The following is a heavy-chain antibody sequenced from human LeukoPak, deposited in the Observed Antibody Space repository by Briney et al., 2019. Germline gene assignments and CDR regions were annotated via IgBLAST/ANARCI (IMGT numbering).Heavy chain of an antibody. D-gene: IGHD3-22*01. CDR3: ARGDVGYDSSGYYFD. CDR2: ISAYKGDT. CDR1: GYTFTSYG. V-gene: IGHV1-18*01. J-gene: IGHJ4*02. Sequence: ASLKVSCKTSGYTFTSYGISWLRQSPGQGLEWMGWISAYKGDTDYAQKFQGRVTITADESTSTAYMELSSLRSEDTAVYYCARGDVGYDSSGYYFDWGQGTLVTVSS.